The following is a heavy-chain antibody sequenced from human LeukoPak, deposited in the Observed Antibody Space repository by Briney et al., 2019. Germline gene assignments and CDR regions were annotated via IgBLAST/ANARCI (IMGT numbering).Heavy chain of an antibody. CDR2: IYSSGST. Sequence: SETLSLTCTVSGGSISSGSYYWNWIRQPAGKGLEWIGRIYSSGSTNYNPSLKSRVTMSVDTSKNQFSLYLSSVTAADTAVYYCARGVVITGLDYWGQGTLVTVSS. J-gene: IGHJ4*02. CDR3: ARGVVITGLDY. D-gene: IGHD3-22*01. V-gene: IGHV4-61*02. CDR1: GGSISSGSYY.